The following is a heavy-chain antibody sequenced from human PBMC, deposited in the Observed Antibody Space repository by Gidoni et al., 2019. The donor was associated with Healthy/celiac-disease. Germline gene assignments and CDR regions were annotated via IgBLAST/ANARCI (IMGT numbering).Heavy chain of an antibody. CDR1: GYTFTGYY. CDR2: INPNSGGT. Sequence: QVQPGQSGAEVKKPGASMNVSCKASGYTFTGYYTPRVRQAPGQGLEWMGWINPNSGGTNYAQKFQCRVTMTRDTSISTAYMELSRLRSDDTAVYYCARDHCDYGDTCTDAFDIWGQGTMVTVSS. J-gene: IGHJ3*02. D-gene: IGHD4-17*01. CDR3: ARDHCDYGDTCTDAFDI. V-gene: IGHV1-2*02.